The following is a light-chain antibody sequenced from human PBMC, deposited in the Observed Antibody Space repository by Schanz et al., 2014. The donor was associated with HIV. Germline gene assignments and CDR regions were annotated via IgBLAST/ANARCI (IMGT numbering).Light chain of an antibody. J-gene: IGKJ2*01. CDR2: KAS. Sequence: DIQLTQSPPTLSASVGDRVTIACRASQSVSHWLAWYQQKPGKAPKNLIYKASSLETGVPSRFSGSGSGTEFTLTINGLQPEDSATYYCQQGETFPTFGQGTNLEI. CDR1: QSVSHW. CDR3: QQGETFPT. V-gene: IGKV1-5*03.